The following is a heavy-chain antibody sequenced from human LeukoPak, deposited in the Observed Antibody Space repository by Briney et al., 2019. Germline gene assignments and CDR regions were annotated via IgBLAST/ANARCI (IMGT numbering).Heavy chain of an antibody. D-gene: IGHD5-18*01. V-gene: IGHV4-59*01. CDR1: GGSISSYY. CDR2: IYYSGST. CDR3: ARAGRVGYCYGAPFDY. J-gene: IGHJ4*02. Sequence: ASETLSLTCTVSGGSISSYYWSWIRQPPGKGLEWIGYIYYSGSTNYNPSLKSRVTISVDTSKNQFSLKLSSVTAADTAVYYCARAGRVGYCYGAPFDYWGGGTLVTVSS.